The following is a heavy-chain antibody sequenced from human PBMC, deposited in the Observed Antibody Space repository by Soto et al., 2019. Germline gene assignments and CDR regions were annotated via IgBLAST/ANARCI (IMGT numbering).Heavy chain of an antibody. J-gene: IGHJ5*02. V-gene: IGHV4-59*01. CDR2: IYYSGST. Sequence: SETLSLTCTVSGGSISSYYWSWIRQPPGKGLEWIGYIYYSGSTNYNPSLKSRVTISVDTSKNQFSLKLSSVTAADTAVYYCARDRRVAAADWFDPWGQGTLVTVSS. CDR1: GGSISSYY. D-gene: IGHD6-13*01. CDR3: ARDRRVAAADWFDP.